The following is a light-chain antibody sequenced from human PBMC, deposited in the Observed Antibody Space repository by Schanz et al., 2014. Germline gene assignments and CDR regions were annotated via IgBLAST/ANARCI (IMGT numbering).Light chain of an antibody. Sequence: QSVLTQPPSASGTPGQRVTISCSGSSSNIGTNYVYWYQQLPGTAPKLLIYRNDQRPSGVPDRFSGSKSGTSASLATSGLQSEDEADYYCAAWDDSLSGWVFGGGTKLTVL. V-gene: IGLV1-47*01. CDR1: SSNIGTNY. CDR2: RND. CDR3: AAWDDSLSGWV. J-gene: IGLJ3*02.